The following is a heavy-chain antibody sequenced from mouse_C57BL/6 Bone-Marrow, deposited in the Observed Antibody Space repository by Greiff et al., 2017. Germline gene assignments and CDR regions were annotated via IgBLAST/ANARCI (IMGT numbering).Heavy chain of an antibody. Sequence: VQLQQSGAELVRPGASVKLSCTASGFNIKDDYMHWVKQRPEQGLEWIGWIDPENGDTEYASKFPGKATITADTSSNTAYLQLSSLTSEDTAVYYCNTRYRNYVSYYYAMDYWGQGTSVTVSS. J-gene: IGHJ4*01. CDR3: NTRYRNYVSYYYAMDY. D-gene: IGHD2-5*01. CDR2: IDPENGDT. CDR1: GFNIKDDY. V-gene: IGHV14-4*01.